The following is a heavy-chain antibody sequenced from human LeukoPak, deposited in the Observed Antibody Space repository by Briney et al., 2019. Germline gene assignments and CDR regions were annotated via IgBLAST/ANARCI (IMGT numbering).Heavy chain of an antibody. CDR3: ARGLGGAYYYMDV. CDR2: IDTSGST. CDR1: GGSISSFY. D-gene: IGHD3-16*01. J-gene: IGHJ6*03. V-gene: IGHV4-4*07. Sequence: SETLSLTCTVSGGSISSFYWGWVRQPAGKRLEWIGRIDTSGSTHYNPSLRGRVTMSLDTSKKQFSLKLNSVTVADTAVYYCARGLGGAYYYMDVWGKGTTVTVSS.